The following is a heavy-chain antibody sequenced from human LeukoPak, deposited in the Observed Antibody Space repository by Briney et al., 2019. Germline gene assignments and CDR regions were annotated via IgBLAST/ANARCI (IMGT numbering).Heavy chain of an antibody. CDR1: EFTFSLYS. J-gene: IGHJ5*01. CDR2: ISSGSDYI. D-gene: IGHD2-15*01. Sequence: GGSLNLSCAASEFTFSLYSMIWFRKAQGKGLEWVSSISSGSDYIFYGDSLKGRFSISRDNAKNSLYLQMNSLRAEDTAVYYCARGGRRFDSWGQGTLVSVSS. CDR3: ARGGRRFDS. V-gene: IGHV3-21*01.